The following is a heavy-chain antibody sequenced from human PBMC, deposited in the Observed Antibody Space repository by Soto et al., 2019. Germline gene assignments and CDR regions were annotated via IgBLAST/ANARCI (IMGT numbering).Heavy chain of an antibody. CDR3: AREGNWDLDY. J-gene: IGHJ4*02. D-gene: IGHD7-27*01. CDR1: GYTLTADY. Sequence: SVKVSCKASGYTLTADYMNWLRQAPGQGLEWMGGIIPIFGTANYAQKFQGRVTITADESTSTAYMELSSLRSEDTAVYYCAREGNWDLDYWGQGTLVTVSS. CDR2: IIPIFGTA. V-gene: IGHV1-69*13.